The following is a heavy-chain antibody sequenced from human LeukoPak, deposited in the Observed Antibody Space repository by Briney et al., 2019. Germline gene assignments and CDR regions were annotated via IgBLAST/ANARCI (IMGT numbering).Heavy chain of an antibody. D-gene: IGHD3-22*01. V-gene: IGHV4-38-2*02. CDR1: SYSISSGYY. J-gene: IGHJ4*02. CDR3: ARSGYYDSSGYFDY. CDR2: MYHSGST. Sequence: SETLSLTCTVSSYSISSGYYWGWIRQPPGKGLEWIGSMYHSGSTNYNPSLKSRVTISVDTSKNQFFLKLSSVTAADTAVYYCARSGYYDSSGYFDYWGQGTLVTVSS.